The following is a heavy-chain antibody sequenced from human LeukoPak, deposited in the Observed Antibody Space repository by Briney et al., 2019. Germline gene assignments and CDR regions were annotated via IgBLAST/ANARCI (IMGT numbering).Heavy chain of an antibody. J-gene: IGHJ3*02. V-gene: IGHV1-2*02. CDR1: GYSFTDYY. Sequence: GASVKVSCKASGYSFTDYYIHWMRQAPGQGLEWMGWIYPNSGVTNYAQSFQGRVTVTRDTSISTAYMDLSSLTSDDTAVYFCVRHVGAGRNDAFDIWGQGTMVTVSS. CDR3: VRHVGAGRNDAFDI. D-gene: IGHD3-10*01. CDR2: IYPNSGVT.